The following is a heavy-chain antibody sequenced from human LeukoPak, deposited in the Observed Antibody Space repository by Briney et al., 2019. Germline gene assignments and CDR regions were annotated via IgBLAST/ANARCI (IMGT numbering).Heavy chain of an antibody. CDR2: ISYDGNNE. V-gene: IGHV3-30*18. J-gene: IGHJ4*02. D-gene: IGHD3-10*01. CDR3: AKDYYDAGSSPLDY. Sequence: GGSLRLSCAASGFTFSSYGMHWVRQAPGKGLEWVAVISYDGNNEYYVDSVKGRFTVSRDNSKNTLYLQMSSLRGEDTAVYYRAKDYYDAGSSPLDYWGQGTLVTVSS. CDR1: GFTFSSYG.